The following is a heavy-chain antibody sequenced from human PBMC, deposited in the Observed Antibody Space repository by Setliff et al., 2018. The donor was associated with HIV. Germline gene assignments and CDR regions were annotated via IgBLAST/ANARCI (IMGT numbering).Heavy chain of an antibody. CDR3: ARVPPLKAFGGVISLYYFDY. CDR1: GGSISSGGYY. Sequence: PSETLSLTCTVSGGSISSGGYYWSWIRQHPGKGLEWIGYIYYSGSNYYNPSLKSRVTISGDTSKNQFSLKLSSVTAADTAVYYCARVPPLKAFGGVISLYYFDYWGQGTLVTVSS. D-gene: IGHD3-16*02. J-gene: IGHJ4*02. V-gene: IGHV4-31*03. CDR2: IYYSGSN.